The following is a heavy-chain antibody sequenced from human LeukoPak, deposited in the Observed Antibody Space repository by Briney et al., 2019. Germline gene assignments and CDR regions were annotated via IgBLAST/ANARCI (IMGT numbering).Heavy chain of an antibody. D-gene: IGHD2-21*02. CDR3: ARGTVVVTAVFDY. J-gene: IGHJ4*02. V-gene: IGHV4-31*03. CDR1: GGSISSGGYY. CDR2: IYYSGST. Sequence: SETLSLTCTVSGGSISSGGYYWSWIRQHPGKGLEWIGHIYYSGSTYYNPSLKSRVTISVDTSKNQFSLKLSSVTAADTAVYYCARGTVVVTAVFDYWGQGTLVTVSS.